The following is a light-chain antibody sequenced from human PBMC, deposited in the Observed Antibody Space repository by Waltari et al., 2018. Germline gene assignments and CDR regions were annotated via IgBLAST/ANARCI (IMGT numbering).Light chain of an antibody. V-gene: IGKV3-15*01. CDR2: GAS. Sequence: IVMTQSPATLSVSPGEGATLSCKAIQSLSSNLAWYQQKPGPLPRLLTYGASTRATGIPARFSGSGSGTEFTLTISSLQAEDFAVYYCQERGRTFGQGTKVEIK. CDR1: QSLSSN. J-gene: IGKJ1*01. CDR3: QERGRT.